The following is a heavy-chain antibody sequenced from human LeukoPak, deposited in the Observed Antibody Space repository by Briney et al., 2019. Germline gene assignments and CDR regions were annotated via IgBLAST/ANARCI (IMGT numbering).Heavy chain of an antibody. Sequence: PGGSLRLSCAASGFTFSSYAMSWVRQVPGKGLEWVSVISGSGDNTYYADSVKGRFTISRDNSKNMLYLQMNSLRAEDTAVYYCARGAYYYEDWGQGTLVTVSS. CDR1: GFTFSSYA. V-gene: IGHV3-23*01. D-gene: IGHD3-22*01. CDR2: ISGSGDNT. CDR3: ARGAYYYED. J-gene: IGHJ4*02.